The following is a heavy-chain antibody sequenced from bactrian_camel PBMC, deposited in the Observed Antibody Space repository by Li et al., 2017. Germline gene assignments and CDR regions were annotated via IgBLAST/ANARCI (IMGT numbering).Heavy chain of an antibody. CDR3: AVRYGYGYCSTVQRDYNY. V-gene: IGHV3S53*01. Sequence: QLVESGGGSVQVGGSLRLSCTISGGSFGATDMGWYRQAPGKEREGVAYIIGDGSTRYADSVKCRFTISKDSAKNTLYLQLSSLNPEDTAIYYCAVRYGYGYCSTVQRDYNYWDQGTQVTVS. CDR1: GGSFGATD. D-gene: IGHD2*01. CDR2: IIGDGST. J-gene: IGHJ4*01.